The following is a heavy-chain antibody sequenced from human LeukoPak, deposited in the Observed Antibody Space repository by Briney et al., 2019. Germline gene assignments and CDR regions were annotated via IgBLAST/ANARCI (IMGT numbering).Heavy chain of an antibody. V-gene: IGHV4-30-4*01. D-gene: IGHD5-18*01. Sequence: SQTLSLTCTVSGGSISSGDDYWIWIRQPPGKGLEWIGYIYHSGSTYSNPSLESRVSVSVDTSKNRFSLRLGSVTAADTAFYFCARARIDSYGTFLDSWGQGALVTVSS. J-gene: IGHJ4*02. CDR2: IYHSGST. CDR1: GGSISSGDDY. CDR3: ARARIDSYGTFLDS.